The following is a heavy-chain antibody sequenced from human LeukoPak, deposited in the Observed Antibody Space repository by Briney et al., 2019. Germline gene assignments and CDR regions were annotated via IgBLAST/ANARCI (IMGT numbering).Heavy chain of an antibody. CDR2: ISGGSNT. CDR3: AKAPSGSYVPFEF. V-gene: IGHV3-23*01. CDR1: GFTFSNYA. D-gene: IGHD1-26*01. Sequence: GGSLRLSCAASGFTFSNYAMSWVRQAPGKGLEWVSVISGGSNTYYADSVKGRFTISRDNSKNTLYLQMNSLRAEDTAVYYCAKAPSGSYVPFEFWGQGTLVTVSS. J-gene: IGHJ4*02.